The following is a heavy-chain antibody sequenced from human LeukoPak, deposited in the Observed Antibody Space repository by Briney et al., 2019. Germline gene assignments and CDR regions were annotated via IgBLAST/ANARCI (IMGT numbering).Heavy chain of an antibody. CDR2: VRVNGRST. CDR3: AKPGEPSNYYFDY. D-gene: IGHD1-14*01. Sequence: ASETLSLTCTVSGGSISSYYWSWIRQPPGKGLEWVSTVRVNGRSTFYADSVKGRFTISRDNSKNTLYLQMSSLRAEDTALYYCAKPGEPSNYYFDYWGQGALVTVSS. CDR1: GGSISSYY. J-gene: IGHJ4*02. V-gene: IGHV3-23*01.